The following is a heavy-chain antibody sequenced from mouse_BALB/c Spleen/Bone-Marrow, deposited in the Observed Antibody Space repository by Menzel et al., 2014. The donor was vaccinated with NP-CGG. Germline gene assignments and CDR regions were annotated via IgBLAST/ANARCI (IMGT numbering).Heavy chain of an antibody. CDR3: AREGYGSSYGFAY. Sequence: VQLKQSGPEMVKPGASMKISCKASGYSFAGYTMNWVKQSHGKNLEWIGLINTYNGGSSYNQKSKGKATLTVDKSSSTSCMELLSLTSEDSAVYFCAREGYGSSYGFAYWGQGTLVTVSA. J-gene: IGHJ3*01. CDR1: GYSFAGYT. CDR2: INTYNGGS. V-gene: IGHV1-31*01. D-gene: IGHD1-1*01.